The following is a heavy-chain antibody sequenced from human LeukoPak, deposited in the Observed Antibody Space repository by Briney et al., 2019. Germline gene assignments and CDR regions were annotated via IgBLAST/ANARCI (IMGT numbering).Heavy chain of an antibody. D-gene: IGHD3-3*01. J-gene: IGHJ4*02. V-gene: IGHV1-18*01. CDR1: GYTFTSYG. Sequence: ASVKVSCKASGYTFTSYGISWVRQAPGQGLEWMGWISAYNGNTNYAQKLQGRVTMTTDTSTSTAYMELRSLRSDDTAVYYCARVLYYDFWSGYSRQPYYFDYWGQGTLVTVPS. CDR3: ARVLYYDFWSGYSRQPYYFDY. CDR2: ISAYNGNT.